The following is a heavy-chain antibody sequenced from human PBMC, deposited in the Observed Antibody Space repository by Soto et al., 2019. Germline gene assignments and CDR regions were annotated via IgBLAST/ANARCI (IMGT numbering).Heavy chain of an antibody. CDR3: AVHLGQNYYTMDV. CDR1: GFTFSNFV. Sequence: VALRLSCAASGFTFSNFVMSWVRHIPGKGLHWVSGITGSGGRAYYADSVKGRFTISRDNSRNTLYLQLSRLGAEDTAMYHCAVHLGQNYYTMDVWGQGTTVTVSS. J-gene: IGHJ6*02. CDR2: ITGSGGRA. V-gene: IGHV3-23*01.